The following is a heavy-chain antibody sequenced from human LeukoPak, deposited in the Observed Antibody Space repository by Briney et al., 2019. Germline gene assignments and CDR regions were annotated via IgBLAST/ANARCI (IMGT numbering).Heavy chain of an antibody. CDR2: INPKSGDA. Sequence: ASVKVSCKASGSTFSDYHINWVRQASGQGPEWMGWINPKSGDAKYGQAFQGRVTMTRDTSISTAYMELSRLRSDDTAVYYCARAPASRRYYDSSGYYDGPYYYYMDVWGKGTTVTVSS. CDR3: ARAPASRRYYDSSGYYDGPYYYYMDV. V-gene: IGHV1-2*02. D-gene: IGHD3-22*01. CDR1: GSTFSDYH. J-gene: IGHJ6*03.